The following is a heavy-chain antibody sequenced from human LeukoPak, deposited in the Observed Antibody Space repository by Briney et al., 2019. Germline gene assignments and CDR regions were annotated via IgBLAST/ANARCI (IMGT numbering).Heavy chain of an antibody. CDR2: ISYDGSNK. Sequence: PGGSLRLSCAASGFTFSSYGMHWVRQAPGKGLEWVAVISYDGSNKYYADSVKGRFTISRDNSKNTLYLQMNSLRAEDTAVYYCAKDVRRSSTSWFDYWGQGTLVTVSS. J-gene: IGHJ4*02. CDR3: AKDVRRSSTSWFDY. CDR1: GFTFSSYG. V-gene: IGHV3-30*18. D-gene: IGHD2-2*01.